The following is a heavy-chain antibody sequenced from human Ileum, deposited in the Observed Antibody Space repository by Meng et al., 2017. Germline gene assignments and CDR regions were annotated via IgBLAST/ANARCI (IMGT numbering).Heavy chain of an antibody. CDR1: GFTFSNAW. V-gene: IGHV3-15*01. CDR2: IRRKTDATTT. J-gene: IGHJ4*02. CDR3: TAEDPQYYFDY. Sequence: EVQLVESGGGLVNPGGSLRLSCAASGFTFSNAWLSWVRQAPGKGLEWIARIRRKTDATTTDYVAPVKGRFTISRDDSENTLFLQMNSLKTEDTAVYYCTAEDPQYYFDYWGQGTLVTVSS.